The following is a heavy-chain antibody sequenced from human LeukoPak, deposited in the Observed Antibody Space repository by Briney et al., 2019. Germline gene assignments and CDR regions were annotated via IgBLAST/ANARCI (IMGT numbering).Heavy chain of an antibody. CDR3: AKVSGWYVGGGDYFDY. V-gene: IGHV3-48*03. Sequence: PGGSLRLSCAASGFTFSSYEMNWVRQAPGKGLEWVSYISSSGSTIYYADSVKGRFTISRDNSKNTLYLQMNSLRAEDTAVYYCAKVSGWYVGGGDYFDYWGQGTLVTVSS. CDR1: GFTFSSYE. J-gene: IGHJ4*02. CDR2: ISSSGSTI. D-gene: IGHD6-19*01.